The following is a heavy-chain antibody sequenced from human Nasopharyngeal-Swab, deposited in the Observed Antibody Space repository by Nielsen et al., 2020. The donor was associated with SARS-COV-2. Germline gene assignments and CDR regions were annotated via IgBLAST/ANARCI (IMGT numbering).Heavy chain of an antibody. Sequence: GSLRLSCTVSGGSISSYYWTWIRQSPGKGLEWIGYIYYSGSTNYNPSLKSRVTISVDTSKNQFSLKLSSVTAADTAVYYCARLALGYCTNGVCYQGFDPWGQGTLVTVSS. V-gene: IGHV4-59*08. CDR1: GGSISSYY. J-gene: IGHJ5*02. CDR3: ARLALGYCTNGVCYQGFDP. D-gene: IGHD2-8*01. CDR2: IYYSGST.